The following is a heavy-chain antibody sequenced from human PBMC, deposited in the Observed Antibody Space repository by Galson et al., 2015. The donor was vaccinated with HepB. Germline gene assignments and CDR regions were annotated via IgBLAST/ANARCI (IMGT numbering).Heavy chain of an antibody. CDR2: IRRDACGGAG. CDR1: GVAFGQAV. V-gene: IGHV3-49*03. D-gene: IGHD5-18*01. Sequence: RLRCRGGGVAFGQAVMGWCAPSGAIGVGCLGFIRRDACGGAGDYAASVKGRFTISRDDSKSIAYLQMNSLKTEDTAVYYCDRARNGHSDGHENSIYYLDYWGQGTLVTVSS. CDR3: DRARNGHSDGHENSIYYLDY. J-gene: IGHJ4*02.